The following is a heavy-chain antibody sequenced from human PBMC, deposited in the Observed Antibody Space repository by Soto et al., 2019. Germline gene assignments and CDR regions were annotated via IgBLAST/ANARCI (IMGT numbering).Heavy chain of an antibody. CDR2: IKSKTDGGTT. J-gene: IGHJ6*02. Sequence: GGSLRLSCAASGFTFSNAWMNWVRQAPGKGLEWVGRIKSKTDGGTTDYAAPVKGRFTISRDDSKNTLYLQMNSLKTEDTAVYYCTTGRRGGSYYDSSGYFWSYNYYGMDVWGQGTTVTVSS. D-gene: IGHD3-22*01. V-gene: IGHV3-15*07. CDR3: TTGRRGGSYYDSSGYFWSYNYYGMDV. CDR1: GFTFSNAW.